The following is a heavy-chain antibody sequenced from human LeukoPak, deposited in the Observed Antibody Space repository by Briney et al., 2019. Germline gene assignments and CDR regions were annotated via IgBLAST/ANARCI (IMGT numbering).Heavy chain of an antibody. CDR2: ISSSSYI. Sequence: GGSPRLSCAASGFTFSSYSMNWVRQAPGKGLEWVSSISSSSYIYYTDSVKGRFTISRDNAKKSLYLQMNSPRAEDTAVYYCARVGGITLALAPSPFPDYNYYYMDVWGKGTTVTVSS. CDR3: ARVGGITLALAPSPFPDYNYYYMDV. CDR1: GFTFSSYS. V-gene: IGHV3-21*01. J-gene: IGHJ6*03. D-gene: IGHD3-10*01.